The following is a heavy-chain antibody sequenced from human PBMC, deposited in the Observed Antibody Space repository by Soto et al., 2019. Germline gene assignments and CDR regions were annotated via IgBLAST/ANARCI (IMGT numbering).Heavy chain of an antibody. V-gene: IGHV4-4*02. CDR3: ARGRGYSSSWYKSYYYGMDV. D-gene: IGHD6-13*01. J-gene: IGHJ6*02. Sequence: QVQLQESGPGLVKPSGTLSLTCAVSGGSLSSSNWWSWVRQPPGKGLEWIGEIYHSGSTNYNPSLKSRVTISVDKSKNQFSLKLSSVTAADTAVYYCARGRGYSSSWYKSYYYGMDVWVQGTTVTVSS. CDR1: GGSLSSSNW. CDR2: IYHSGST.